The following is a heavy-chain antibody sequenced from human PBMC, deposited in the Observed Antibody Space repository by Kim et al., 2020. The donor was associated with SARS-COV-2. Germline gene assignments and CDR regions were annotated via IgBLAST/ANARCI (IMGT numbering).Heavy chain of an antibody. CDR1: GYTFTGYY. CDR3: ARAYRIAVAAFDY. CDR2: INPNSGGT. J-gene: IGHJ4*02. D-gene: IGHD6-19*01. V-gene: IGHV1-2*02. Sequence: ASVKVSCKASGYTFTGYYMHWVRQAPGQGLEWMGWINPNSGGTNYAQKFQGRVTMTRDTSISTAYMELSRLRSDDTAVYYCARAYRIAVAAFDYWGQGTLVTVSS.